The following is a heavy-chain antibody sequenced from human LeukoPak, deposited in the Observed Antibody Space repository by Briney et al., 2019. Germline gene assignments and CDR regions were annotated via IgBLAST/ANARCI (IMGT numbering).Heavy chain of an antibody. J-gene: IGHJ3*02. CDR3: ARAGSITMIHWAFDI. D-gene: IGHD3-22*01. CDR1: GNTFTNYY. CDR2: INPSGGST. V-gene: IGHV1-46*01. Sequence: ASVKVSCKASGNTFTNYYVHWVRQAPGQGLEWMGIINPSGGSTTYAQKFQGRVTMTRDTSASTVYMELSSLRSADTAIYYCARAGSITMIHWAFDIWGQGTGVTVSS.